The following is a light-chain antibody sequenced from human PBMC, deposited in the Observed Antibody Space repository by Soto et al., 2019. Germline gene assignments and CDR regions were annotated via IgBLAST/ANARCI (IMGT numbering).Light chain of an antibody. V-gene: IGLV2-14*01. Sequence: QSALTQPASVSGSPGQSITISCTGTSSDVGGYNYVSWYQQHPGKAPKLMIYDVSNRPSGVSNRFSGSKSGNTASLTISGLPAEDEADYYCSSYTSSSTLLVFGTGTKLTVL. CDR3: SSYTSSSTLLV. CDR2: DVS. CDR1: SSDVGGYNY. J-gene: IGLJ1*01.